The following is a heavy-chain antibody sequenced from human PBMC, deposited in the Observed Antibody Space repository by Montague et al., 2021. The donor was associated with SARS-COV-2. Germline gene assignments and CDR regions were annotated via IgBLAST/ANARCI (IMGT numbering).Heavy chain of an antibody. CDR2: IYSGGSDS. CDR3: ARAGDSAHSYFDS. J-gene: IGHJ4*02. Sequence: SLRLSCAASGFTFNYYVMSWVRQAPGKGLEWVSVIYSGGSDSYFADSVKGRFTVSRDNSKSTHYLHMHSLGVDDTAVYYCARAGDSAHSYFDSWGQGTLVTVSS. D-gene: IGHD1-26*01. V-gene: IGHV3-23*03. CDR1: GFTFNYYV.